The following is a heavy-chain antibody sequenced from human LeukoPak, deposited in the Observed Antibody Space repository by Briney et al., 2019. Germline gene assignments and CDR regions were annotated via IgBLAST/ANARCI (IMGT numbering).Heavy chain of an antibody. D-gene: IGHD3-22*01. Sequence: GGSLRLSCVASGFTFSSYAMSWVRQAPGKGLEWVSAISGSGGSTYYADSVKGRFTISRDNSKNTLYLQMNSLRAEDTAVYYCARSAYYDSSGYYYWGQGTLVTVSS. J-gene: IGHJ4*02. V-gene: IGHV3-23*01. CDR1: GFTFSSYA. CDR3: ARSAYYDSSGYYY. CDR2: ISGSGGST.